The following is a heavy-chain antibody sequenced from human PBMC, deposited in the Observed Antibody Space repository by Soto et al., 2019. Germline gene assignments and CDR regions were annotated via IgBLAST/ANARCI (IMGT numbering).Heavy chain of an antibody. Sequence: PGGSLRLSCAASGFTVSSNYMSWVRQAPGEGLEWVSVIYSGGGKYYADSVKGRFTISRDNSKNTLYLQMNSLRAEDTAVYYCARDDCAGMTTLDYWGQGTLVTVSS. CDR1: GFTVSSNY. D-gene: IGHD4-17*01. J-gene: IGHJ4*02. CDR2: IYSGGGK. CDR3: ARDDCAGMTTLDY. V-gene: IGHV3-53*01.